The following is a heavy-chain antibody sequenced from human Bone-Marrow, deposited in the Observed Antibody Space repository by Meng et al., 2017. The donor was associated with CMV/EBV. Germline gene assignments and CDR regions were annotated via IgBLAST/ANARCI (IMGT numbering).Heavy chain of an antibody. CDR3: ARARTYGYYYYGMDV. Sequence: SVKVSCKASGYTFTSYAISWVRQAPGQGLEWMGGIIPIFGTANYAQKFQGRVTITTDESTSTAYMELSSLRSEDTAVYYCARARTYGYYYYGMDVWGQGTTVTFSS. V-gene: IGHV1-69*05. J-gene: IGHJ6*01. CDR1: GYTFTSYA. CDR2: IIPIFGTA. D-gene: IGHD3-10*01.